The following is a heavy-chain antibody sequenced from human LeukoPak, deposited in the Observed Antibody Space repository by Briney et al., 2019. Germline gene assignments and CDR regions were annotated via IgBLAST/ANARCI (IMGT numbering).Heavy chain of an antibody. D-gene: IGHD3-10*01. CDR1: GFTFSSYA. CDR3: AKLTSGSGSTALFDD. Sequence: GGSLTLSCAVSGFTFSSYAMSWVRQPPGKGLEWVSAIIGSGGSTYYAGSVKGRFTISRDNSKNTLYLQMNSLRAEDTAVYYCAKLTSGSGSTALFDDWGQGTLVTVSS. J-gene: IGHJ4*02. CDR2: IIGSGGST. V-gene: IGHV3-23*01.